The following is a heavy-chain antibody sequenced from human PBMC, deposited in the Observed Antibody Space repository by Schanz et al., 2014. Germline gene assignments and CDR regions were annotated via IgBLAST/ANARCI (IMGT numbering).Heavy chain of an antibody. V-gene: IGHV3-30*04. Sequence: QVQLVESGGGVVQPGRSLRLSCAASGFTFSSYAVHWVRQAPDKGLVWVAVTSSDGSLKYYADSVKGRFTISRDNSKNTLYLQMNSLRAEDTAVYYCAKAITMVRGVIRFFDYWGQGTLVTVSS. CDR2: TSSDGSLK. D-gene: IGHD3-10*01. J-gene: IGHJ4*02. CDR1: GFTFSSYA. CDR3: AKAITMVRGVIRFFDY.